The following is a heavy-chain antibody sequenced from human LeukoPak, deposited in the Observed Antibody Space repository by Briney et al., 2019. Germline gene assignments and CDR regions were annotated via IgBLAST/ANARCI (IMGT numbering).Heavy chain of an antibody. D-gene: IGHD3-22*01. CDR2: INHSGST. J-gene: IGHJ4*02. V-gene: IGHV4-30-2*01. Sequence: PSQTLSPTCTVSGGSISSGGHSWSWIRQPPGKGLEWIGEINHSGSTNYNPSLKSRVTISVDTSKNQFSLKLSSVTAADTAVYYCASVYDSSGYYPFWGQGTLVTVSS. CDR1: GGSISSGGHS. CDR3: ASVYDSSGYYPF.